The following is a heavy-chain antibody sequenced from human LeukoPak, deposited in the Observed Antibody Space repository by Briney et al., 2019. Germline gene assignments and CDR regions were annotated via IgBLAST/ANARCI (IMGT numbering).Heavy chain of an antibody. CDR1: GYTFTGYY. J-gene: IGHJ4*02. CDR2: INPNSGGT. Sequence: ASVKVSCKASGYTFTGYYMHWVRQAPGQGLEWMGWINPNSGGTNYAQKFQGWVTMTRDTSISTAYMELSRLRSDDTAVYYCARGYSSGWYDRIFDYWGQGTLVAVSS. V-gene: IGHV1-2*04. CDR3: ARGYSSGWYDRIFDY. D-gene: IGHD6-19*01.